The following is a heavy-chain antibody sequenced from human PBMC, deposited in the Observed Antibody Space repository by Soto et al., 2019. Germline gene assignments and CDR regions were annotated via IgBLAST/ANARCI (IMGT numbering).Heavy chain of an antibody. J-gene: IGHJ4*02. CDR1: GGSISSSNW. CDR3: ARVGDYGDYCDY. Sequence: PSETLSLTCAVSGGSISSSNWWSWVRQPPGKGLEWIGEIYHSGSTNYNPSLKSRVTISIDKSKNQFSLKLSSVTAADTAVYYCARVGDYGDYCDYWGQGTLVTVSS. V-gene: IGHV4-4*02. D-gene: IGHD4-17*01. CDR2: IYHSGST.